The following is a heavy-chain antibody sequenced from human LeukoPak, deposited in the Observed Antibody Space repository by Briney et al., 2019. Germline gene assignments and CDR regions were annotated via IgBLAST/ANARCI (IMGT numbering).Heavy chain of an antibody. Sequence: GGSLRLSCTASGFTFSSYSMNWVRQAPGKGLEWVSSISSSSSYIYYADSVKGRFTISRDNSKSTLYLQLDSLRTEDTAVYYCAKDPDKGYCSGGSCYPWGQGTLVTVSS. V-gene: IGHV3-21*01. CDR3: AKDPDKGYCSGGSCYP. CDR2: ISSSSSYI. D-gene: IGHD2-15*01. CDR1: GFTFSSYS. J-gene: IGHJ5*02.